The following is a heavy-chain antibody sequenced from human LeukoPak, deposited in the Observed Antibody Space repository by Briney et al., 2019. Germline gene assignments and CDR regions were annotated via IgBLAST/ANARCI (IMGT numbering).Heavy chain of an antibody. CDR3: ARLTGTEGAFDI. J-gene: IGHJ3*02. D-gene: IGHD1/OR15-1a*01. Sequence: GASVKVSCKASGYTFTSYDINWVRQATGQGLEWMGWMNPNSGNTGYAQKFQGRVTITRNTSISTAYMEPSSLRSEDTAVYYCARLTGTEGAFDIWGQGTMVTVSS. V-gene: IGHV1-8*03. CDR1: GYTFTSYD. CDR2: MNPNSGNT.